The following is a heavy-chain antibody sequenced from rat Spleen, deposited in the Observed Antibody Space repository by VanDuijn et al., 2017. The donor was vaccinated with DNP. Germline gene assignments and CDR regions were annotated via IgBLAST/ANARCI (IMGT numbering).Heavy chain of an antibody. Sequence: EVQLVESGGGLVQPGRSLKLSCAASGFTFSDYYMAWVRQAPKKGLEWVASISYEGSSIHYGNSVKGRFTISRENAENTVYLQMNSLTSEDTATYYCARGSGTYYWYFDFWGPGTMVTVSS. J-gene: IGHJ1*01. V-gene: IGHV5-22*01. CDR1: GFTFSDYY. D-gene: IGHD5-1*01. CDR3: ARGSGTYYWYFDF. CDR2: ISYEGSSI.